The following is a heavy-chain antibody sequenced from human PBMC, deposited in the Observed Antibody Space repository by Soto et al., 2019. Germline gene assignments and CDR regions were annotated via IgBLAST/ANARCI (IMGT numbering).Heavy chain of an antibody. Sequence: PSETLSLTCTVSGDSISSADYYWSWIPQTPGKGLEWIGHIFYSGTTYYNPSLKSRLTISVDTSKNHFSLRLTSVTAADTAVYFCFGVLAATLDYWGQGTLVTVSS. CDR3: FGVLAATLDY. J-gene: IGHJ4*02. CDR1: GDSISSADYY. V-gene: IGHV4-30-4*01. CDR2: IFYSGTT. D-gene: IGHD3-16*01.